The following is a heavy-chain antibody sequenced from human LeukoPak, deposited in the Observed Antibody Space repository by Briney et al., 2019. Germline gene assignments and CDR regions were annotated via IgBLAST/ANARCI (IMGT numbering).Heavy chain of an antibody. Sequence: PGGSLRLSCAASGFTFDNYAMHWVRQAPGKGLEWVSGISWNSGSIGYADSVKGRFTISRDNAKNSLYLQMNSLRAEDTALYYCAKDHSPVWDTAMATLDYWGQGTLVTVSS. CDR1: GFTFDNYA. CDR3: AKDHSPVWDTAMATLDY. CDR2: ISWNSGSI. D-gene: IGHD5-18*01. V-gene: IGHV3-9*01. J-gene: IGHJ4*02.